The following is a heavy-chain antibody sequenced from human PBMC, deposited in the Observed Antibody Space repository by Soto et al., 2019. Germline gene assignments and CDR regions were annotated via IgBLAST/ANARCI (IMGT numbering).Heavy chain of an antibody. V-gene: IGHV1-18*01. CDR2: ISTYNGKT. CDR1: GYTFSTYP. Sequence: QVQLVQSGAAVKKPGASVKVSCKTSGYTFSTYPIIWVRQAPGQVLEWVGWISTYNGKTNYGQKFQGRVTITTDTSTSTAYMDLRNLRSDDTAVYYCARDRVEAALGTFDQWGQGTLVTVSS. J-gene: IGHJ4*02. CDR3: ARDRVEAALGTFDQ. D-gene: IGHD6-13*01.